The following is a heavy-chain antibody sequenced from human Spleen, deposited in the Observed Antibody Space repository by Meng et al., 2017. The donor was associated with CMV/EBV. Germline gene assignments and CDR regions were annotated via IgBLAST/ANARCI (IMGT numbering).Heavy chain of an antibody. CDR3: ASLEDSFGELSGFDY. CDR1: GFTFSSYA. Sequence: SGFTFSSYAMLRVRQAPGRGLGWVTAISFDGSHKYYADSVKSRFTISRDNSKNTQYLQMNSLRTEDTAVYYCASLEDSFGELSGFDYWGQGTLVTVSS. V-gene: IGHV3-30*04. D-gene: IGHD3-10*01. CDR2: ISFDGSHK. J-gene: IGHJ4*02.